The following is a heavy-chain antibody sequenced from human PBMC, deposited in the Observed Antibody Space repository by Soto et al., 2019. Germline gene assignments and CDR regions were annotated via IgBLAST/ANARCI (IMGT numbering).Heavy chain of an antibody. V-gene: IGHV3-21*01. J-gene: IGHJ4*02. CDR1: GFTFTRYS. CDR3: ARESEDLTSNFDY. Sequence: LRLSCAASGFTFTRYSMNWVRQAPGKGLEWVSSISSTTNYIYYADSMKGRFTVSRDNAKNSVYLEMNSLSAEDTALYYCARESEDLTSNFDYWGQGTLVTVSS. CDR2: ISSTTNYI.